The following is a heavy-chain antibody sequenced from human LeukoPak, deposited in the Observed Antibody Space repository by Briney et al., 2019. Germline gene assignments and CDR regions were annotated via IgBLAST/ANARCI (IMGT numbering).Heavy chain of an antibody. V-gene: IGHV3-48*02. J-gene: IGHJ4*02. D-gene: IGHD3-9*01. CDR2: INHNGEMI. CDR3: ARDNDWAFHY. Sequence: GGSLRLSCAASGFTFSNYVMSWVRQAPGKGLEWVSYINHNGEMIFYPDFVRGRFTISRDNAKNSLYLQMNSLRDEDTAVYYCARDNDWAFHYWGQGTLVTVSS. CDR1: GFTFSNYV.